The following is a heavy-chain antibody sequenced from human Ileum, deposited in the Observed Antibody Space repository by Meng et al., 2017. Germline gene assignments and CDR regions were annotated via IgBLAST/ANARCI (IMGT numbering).Heavy chain of an antibody. Sequence: ASVKVSCKASGYTFSNYGITWVRQAPGQGLEWMGWISAYNGNTNYGQKYQGRVTMTTDTSTSTAYMELRSLRSDDTAVYYCARSTYYGSESHKNFDFWGQGKRVNGAS. CDR1: GYTFSNYG. J-gene: IGHJ4*02. CDR2: ISAYNGNT. D-gene: IGHD3-10*01. CDR3: ARSTYYGSESHKNFDF. V-gene: IGHV1-18*01.